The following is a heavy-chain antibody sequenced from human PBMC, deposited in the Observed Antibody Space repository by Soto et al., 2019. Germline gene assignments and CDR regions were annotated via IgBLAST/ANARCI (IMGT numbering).Heavy chain of an antibody. CDR2: IWYDGSNK. V-gene: IGHV3-33*08. D-gene: IGHD3-22*01. CDR3: ARGFSSGPAIY. CDR1: GFTFSSYS. Sequence: GSLRLSCAASGFTFSSYSMNWVRQAPGKGLEWVAVIWYDGSNKYYADSVKGRFTISRDNSKNTLYLQMNSLRAEDTAVYYCARGFSSGPAIYWGQGTLVTVSS. J-gene: IGHJ4*02.